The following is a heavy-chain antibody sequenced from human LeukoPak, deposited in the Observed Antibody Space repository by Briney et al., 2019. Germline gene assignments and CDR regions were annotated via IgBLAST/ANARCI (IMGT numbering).Heavy chain of an antibody. CDR3: ASQRYSSSWYGVDYFDY. V-gene: IGHV4-39*01. CDR1: GGSISSSSYS. D-gene: IGHD6-13*01. Sequence: SETLSLTCTVSGGSISSSSYSWGWISQPPGNRLEWIGSIYYSGSTYYNPSLKSRVTISVDTSKNQFSLKLSSVTAADTAVYYCASQRYSSSWYGVDYFDYWGQGTLVTVSS. J-gene: IGHJ4*02. CDR2: IYYSGST.